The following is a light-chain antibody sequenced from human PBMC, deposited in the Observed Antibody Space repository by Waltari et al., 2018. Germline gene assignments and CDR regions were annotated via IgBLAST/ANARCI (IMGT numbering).Light chain of an antibody. Sequence: QSALTQPASVSGSPGQSITISCTGTSCDVGGYNYVPCYQQHPGKVPNLLSFHVSNRPSGVSNRFSGSKSGNTASLTISGLQAEDESDYYCCSFTSRSTWVFGGGTKLTVL. CDR1: SCDVGGYNY. J-gene: IGLJ3*02. CDR3: CSFTSRSTWV. V-gene: IGLV2-14*01. CDR2: HVS.